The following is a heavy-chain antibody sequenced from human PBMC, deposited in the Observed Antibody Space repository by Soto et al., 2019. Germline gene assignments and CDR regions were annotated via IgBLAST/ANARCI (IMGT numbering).Heavy chain of an antibody. CDR3: ATDPGVYGDTEYFQH. J-gene: IGHJ1*01. V-gene: IGHV1-24*01. CDR1: GYTLTELS. D-gene: IGHD4-17*01. Sequence: GAPVKVSCKVSGYTLTELSMHWVRQAPGKGLEWMGGFDPEDGETIYAQKFQGRVTMTEDTSTDTAYMELSSLRSEDTAVYYCATDPGVYGDTEYFQHWGQGTLVTVSS. CDR2: FDPEDGET.